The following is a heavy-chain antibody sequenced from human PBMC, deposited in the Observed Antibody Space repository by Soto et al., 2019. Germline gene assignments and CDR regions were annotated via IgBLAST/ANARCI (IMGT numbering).Heavy chain of an antibody. CDR3: AKDRRAGGNSAFYFDF. V-gene: IGHV3-23*01. J-gene: IGHJ4*02. D-gene: IGHD3-16*01. CDR1: GFKFSNYA. CDR2: ISATGGGT. Sequence: QTGGSLRLSCAASGFKFSNYAMSWVRQAPGKGLEWVSLISATGGGTYYADSVKGRFTISRDNSHNTLYLQVRSLTAEDTAVYYCAKDRRAGGNSAFYFDFWGQGAQVTVSS.